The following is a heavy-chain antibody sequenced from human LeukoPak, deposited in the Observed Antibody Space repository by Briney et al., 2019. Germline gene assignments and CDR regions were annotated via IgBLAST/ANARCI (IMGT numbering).Heavy chain of an antibody. D-gene: IGHD2-21*01. CDR1: GFTFSSYE. CDR3: AKDGVRRDDY. CDR2: IGASGDGT. J-gene: IGHJ4*02. Sequence: GGSLRLSCAASGFTFSSYEMNWVRQAPGKGLEWVSEIGASGDGTHYADSVKGRFTISKDNSKNTLYLQMNSLRAEDTAIYYCAKDGVRRDDYWGQGTLVTVSS. V-gene: IGHV3-23*01.